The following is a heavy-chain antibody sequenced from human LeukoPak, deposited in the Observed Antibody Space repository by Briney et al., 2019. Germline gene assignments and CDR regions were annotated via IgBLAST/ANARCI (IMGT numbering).Heavy chain of an antibody. CDR3: ARGRSTGYPYYFEY. CDR2: MNPNSGST. D-gene: IGHD5-12*01. J-gene: IGHJ4*02. V-gene: IGHV1-8*03. Sequence: ASVKVSCTASGYTFTSYDINWVRQATGQGLEWMGWMNPNSGSTGYAQKFQGRVTITRNTSISTAYMELSGLRSEDTAVYYCARGRSTGYPYYFEYWGQGTLVTVSS. CDR1: GYTFTSYD.